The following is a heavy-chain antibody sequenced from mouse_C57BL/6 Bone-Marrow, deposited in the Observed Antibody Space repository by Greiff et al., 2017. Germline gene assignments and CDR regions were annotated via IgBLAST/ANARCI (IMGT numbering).Heavy chain of an antibody. CDR1: GSAFTNYL. CDR2: INPGSGGT. Sequence: QVQLQQSVAELVRPGTSVKVSCKASGSAFTNYLLEWVKQRPGPGLEWIGVINPGSGGTNYNAKFQGKATLTADKSSSTAYMQLSSLTSEDAADYFCARAEAGAKDYWGQGTSVTVSS. V-gene: IGHV1-54*01. CDR3: ARAEAGAKDY. J-gene: IGHJ4*01.